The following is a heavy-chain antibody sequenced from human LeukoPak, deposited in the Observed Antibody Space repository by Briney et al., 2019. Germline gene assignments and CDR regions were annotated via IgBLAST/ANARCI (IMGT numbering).Heavy chain of an antibody. CDR3: ASSGGSGYPWNV. CDR1: GGTFSSYA. J-gene: IGHJ6*02. V-gene: IGHV1-69*13. Sequence: ASVKVSCKASGGTFSSYAISWVRQAPGQGLEWMGGIIPIFGTANYAQKFQGRVTIIADESTSTAYMELSSLRSEDTAVYYCASSGGSGYPWNVWGQGTTVTVSS. CDR2: IIPIFGTA. D-gene: IGHD3-3*01.